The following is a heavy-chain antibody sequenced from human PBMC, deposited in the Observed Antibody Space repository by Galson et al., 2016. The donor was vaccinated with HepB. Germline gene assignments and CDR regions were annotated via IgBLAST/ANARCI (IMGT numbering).Heavy chain of an antibody. J-gene: IGHJ5*02. CDR3: AKGSSLSAAVSIWFDP. D-gene: IGHD6-13*01. CDR2: ISGSGVST. CDR1: GFTFFDYA. V-gene: IGHV3-23*01. Sequence: SLRLSCAASGFTFFDYAMTWVRQAPGKGLEWVSSISGSGVSTFHADSVKGRFTISRDNSKNTVHLQMNSLRADDTAVYFCAKGSSLSAAVSIWFDPWGQGTLVTVSS.